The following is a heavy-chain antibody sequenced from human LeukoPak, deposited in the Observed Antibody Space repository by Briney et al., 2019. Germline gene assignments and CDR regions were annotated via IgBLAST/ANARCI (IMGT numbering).Heavy chain of an antibody. CDR3: ARGSGSSGHSDY. V-gene: IGHV3-21*01. J-gene: IGHJ4*02. CDR2: ISSSSSYI. D-gene: IGHD3-22*01. CDR1: GFAFSSYS. Sequence: GGSLRLSCAASGFAFSSYSMNWVRQAPGKGLEWVSSISSSSSYIYYADSVKGRFTISRDNAKNSLYLQMNSLRAEDTAVYYCARGSGSSGHSDYWGQGTLVTVSS.